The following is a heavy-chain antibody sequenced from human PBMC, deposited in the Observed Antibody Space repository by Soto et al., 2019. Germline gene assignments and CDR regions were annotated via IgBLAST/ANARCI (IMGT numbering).Heavy chain of an antibody. J-gene: IGHJ4*02. Sequence: QEQVVESGGGVVQPGRSLRLSCAASGFTLSSYAMHWVRQAPGKGLEWVAMIWSDGTTKYYADSVKGRFTISRDSSKKTWYLQMNSLRVDDTAVYYCVRDPLGSGWAFDDWGQGTLVTVSS. V-gene: IGHV3-33*01. D-gene: IGHD6-19*01. CDR1: GFTLSSYA. CDR2: IWSDGTTK. CDR3: VRDPLGSGWAFDD.